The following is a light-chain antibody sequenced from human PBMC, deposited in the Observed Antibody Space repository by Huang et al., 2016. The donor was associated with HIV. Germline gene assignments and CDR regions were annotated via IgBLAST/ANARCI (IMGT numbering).Light chain of an antibody. CDR2: EIS. CDR1: QSLLLGDGKTY. Sequence: IVMTQTPLSLSVTPGQPATISCKSNQSLLLGDGKTYLYWYLQRAGQSPQPLSYEISSRFSGVPDRFSGSGSGTDFTLKISRVEAGDVGIYYCMQSIHLRTFGQGTKLEIK. V-gene: IGKV2-29*02. CDR3: MQSIHLRT. J-gene: IGKJ2*02.